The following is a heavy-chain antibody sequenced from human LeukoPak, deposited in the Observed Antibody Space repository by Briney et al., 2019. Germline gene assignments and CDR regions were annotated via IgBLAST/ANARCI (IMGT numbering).Heavy chain of an antibody. CDR2: IKQDGSEK. Sequence: EGSLRLSCAASGFTFSGYWMSWVRQAPGKGVEWVANIKQDGSEKYYVDSVKGRFTISRDNAKNSLYLQMNSLRAEDTAVYYCARGAAAGTPFDYWGQGTLVTVSS. J-gene: IGHJ4*02. V-gene: IGHV3-7*04. D-gene: IGHD6-13*01. CDR1: GFTFSGYW. CDR3: ARGAAAGTPFDY.